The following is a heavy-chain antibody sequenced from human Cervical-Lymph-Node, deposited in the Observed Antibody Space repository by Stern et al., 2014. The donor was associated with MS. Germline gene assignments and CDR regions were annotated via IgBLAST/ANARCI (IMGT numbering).Heavy chain of an antibody. CDR3: ASAYSSSHYYFDY. CDR2: RWYDGSNP. J-gene: IGHJ4*02. Sequence: VQLVESGGGVVQPGRSLRLSCAASGFSFSRYAMHWVRQAPGKGLEWRALRWYDGSNPYDADSVTGRFTISRDNFKNTLYLQMNSLRAEDTAVYYCASAYSSSHYYFDYWGQGTLVTVSS. D-gene: IGHD6-13*01. CDR1: GFSFSRYA. V-gene: IGHV3-33*01.